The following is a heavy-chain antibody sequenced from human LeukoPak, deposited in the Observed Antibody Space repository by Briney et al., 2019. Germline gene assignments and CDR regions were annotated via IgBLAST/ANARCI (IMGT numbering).Heavy chain of an antibody. CDR3: ARLRHERYAFDY. Sequence: SETLSLTCIVSGGSISSANYYWSWIRQPPGKGLEWIGYIHNSGDAYYNPSLRRRVYMAVDTSKNQLSLKLSSVTAADTAVYYCARLRHERYAFDYWGQGTLVTVSS. J-gene: IGHJ4*02. D-gene: IGHD3-16*01. CDR1: GGSISSANYY. V-gene: IGHV4-30-4*01. CDR2: IHNSGDA.